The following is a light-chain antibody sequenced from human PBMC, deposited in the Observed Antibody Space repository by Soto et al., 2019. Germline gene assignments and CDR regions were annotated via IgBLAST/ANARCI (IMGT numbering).Light chain of an antibody. CDR2: EGS. V-gene: IGLV2-23*01. CDR1: SSDVGTYNL. J-gene: IGLJ1*01. CDR3: CSYAGSSTYV. Sequence: QSALTQPASVSGSPGQSITISCTGTSSDVGTYNLVSWYQHHPGKAPKLMIYEGSKRPSGVSNRFSGSKSGNTASLTISGLQAEDEADYYCCSYAGSSTYVIGTGTKVTVL.